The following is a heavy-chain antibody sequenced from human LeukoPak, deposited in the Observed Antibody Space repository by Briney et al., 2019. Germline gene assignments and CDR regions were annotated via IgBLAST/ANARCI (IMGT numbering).Heavy chain of an antibody. V-gene: IGHV1-2*02. CDR3: ASPNYYDSSGYYEAFDI. J-gene: IGHJ3*02. Sequence: ASVKVSCKASGYTFTGYYMHWVRQAPGQGLEWMGWINPNSGGTNYAQKFQGRVTMTRDTSISTAYMELSSLRSEDTAVYYCASPNYYDSSGYYEAFDIWGQGTMVTVSS. CDR1: GYTFTGYY. D-gene: IGHD3-22*01. CDR2: INPNSGGT.